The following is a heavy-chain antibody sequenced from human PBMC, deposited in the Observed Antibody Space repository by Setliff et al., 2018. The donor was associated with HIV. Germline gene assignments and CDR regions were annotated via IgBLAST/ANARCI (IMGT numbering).Heavy chain of an antibody. Sequence: ASVMVSCKASGYSFTSYTIHWVRQAPGQRLEWMGWINAGNGNTKYSQKFRGRVTLTRDTSASTAYMELSGLGFEDTAVYYCARLSSAAMWGGGAFDIWGQGTMVTVSS. CDR1: GYSFTSYT. J-gene: IGHJ3*02. CDR3: ARLSSAAMWGGGAFDI. V-gene: IGHV1-3*01. D-gene: IGHD2-2*01. CDR2: INAGNGNT.